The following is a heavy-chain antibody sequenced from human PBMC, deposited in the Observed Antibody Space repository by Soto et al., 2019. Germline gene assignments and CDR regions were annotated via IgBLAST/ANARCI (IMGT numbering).Heavy chain of an antibody. J-gene: IGHJ6*02. Sequence: QVQLVESGGGVVQPGRSLRLSCAASGFTFSSYGMHWVRQAPGKGLEWVAVRWYDGSNKYYADSVKGRFTISRDNSKNTLYLQMNSLRAEDTAVYYCARRIAVALPSYYGMAVWGQGTTVTVSS. D-gene: IGHD6-19*01. V-gene: IGHV3-33*01. CDR2: RWYDGSNK. CDR3: ARRIAVALPSYYGMAV. CDR1: GFTFSSYG.